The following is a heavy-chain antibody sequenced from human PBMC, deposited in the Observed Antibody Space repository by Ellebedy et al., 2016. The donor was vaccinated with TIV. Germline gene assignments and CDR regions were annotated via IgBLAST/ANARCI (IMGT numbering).Heavy chain of an antibody. CDR2: INHSGIT. D-gene: IGHD5-12*01. J-gene: IGHJ4*02. V-gene: IGHV4-34*01. Sequence: MPSETLSLTCAVYGGSFSGYYWSWIRQPPGKGLEWIGEINHSGITNYNPSLKSRVTVSVDKSKNQFSLKLSSVTAADTAVYYCAGRYSGYDGYFDYWGQGTLVTVSS. CDR3: AGRYSGYDGYFDY. CDR1: GGSFSGYY.